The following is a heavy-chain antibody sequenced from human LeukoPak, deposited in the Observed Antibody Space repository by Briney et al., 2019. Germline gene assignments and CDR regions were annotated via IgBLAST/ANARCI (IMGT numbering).Heavy chain of an antibody. V-gene: IGHV4-30-4*01. Sequence: SETLSLTCTVSGGSLISYEYYWSWIRQPPGKGLEWIGYIYYSGCTYYNPSLKSRVTISVDTSKNQFSLKLSSVTAADTAVYYCARGFYKTAARDGYNFLNWGSNYYYGMDVWGQGTTVTVSS. D-gene: IGHD5-24*01. CDR1: GGSLISYEYY. CDR2: IYYSGCT. J-gene: IGHJ6*02. CDR3: ARGFYKTAARDGYNFLNWGSNYYYGMDV.